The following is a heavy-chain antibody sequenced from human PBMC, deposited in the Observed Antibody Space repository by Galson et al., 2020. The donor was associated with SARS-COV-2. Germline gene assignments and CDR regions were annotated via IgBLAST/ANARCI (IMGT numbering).Heavy chain of an antibody. CDR3: ARPALYDSSGYYRGYWYFDL. V-gene: IGHV4-59*08. CDR1: GGSISSYY. D-gene: IGHD3-22*01. CDR2: IYYSGST. Sequence: SETLSLTCTVSGGSISSYYWSWIRQPPGKGLEWIGYIYYSGSTNYNPSLKSRVTISVDTSKNQFSLKLSSVTAADTAVYYCARPALYDSSGYYRGYWYFDLWGRGTLVTVSS. J-gene: IGHJ2*01.